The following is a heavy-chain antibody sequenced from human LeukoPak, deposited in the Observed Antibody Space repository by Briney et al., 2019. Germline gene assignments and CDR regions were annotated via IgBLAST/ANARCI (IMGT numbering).Heavy chain of an antibody. CDR2: VTGSGGST. D-gene: IGHD4-17*01. V-gene: IGHV3-23*01. CDR1: GFTFSNYV. Sequence: GGSVRLSCAASGFTFSNYVMSWVRQAPGKGLEWVSAVTGSGGSTYYADSVKGRFTISRDNSKNTLYLQMNSLRAEDTAVYYCAVFVTTLDYWGQGTLVTASS. J-gene: IGHJ4*02. CDR3: AVFVTTLDY.